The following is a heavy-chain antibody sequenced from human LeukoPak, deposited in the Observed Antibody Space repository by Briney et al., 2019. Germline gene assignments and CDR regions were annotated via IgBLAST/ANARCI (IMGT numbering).Heavy chain of an antibody. J-gene: IGHJ4*02. D-gene: IGHD4-23*01. Sequence: GGSLRLSCAASGFTFSIPWMHWVRRVPGEGLVWVSRINVDGTSTTYADSVKGRFTISRDNAENTVFLQLDSLRAEDTGVYYCTTSRSGGNSGLPDYWGQGTLVTVSS. V-gene: IGHV3-74*03. CDR3: TTSRSGGNSGLPDY. CDR2: INVDGTST. CDR1: GFTFSIPW.